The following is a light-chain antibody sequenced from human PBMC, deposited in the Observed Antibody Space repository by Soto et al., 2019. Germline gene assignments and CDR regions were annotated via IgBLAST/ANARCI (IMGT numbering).Light chain of an antibody. V-gene: IGLV2-14*01. CDR3: TSFTSSNIWV. J-gene: IGLJ3*02. CDR2: EVS. CDR1: SSDIGYNNY. Sequence: QSALTQPASVSGSPGQPITISCAGTSSDIGYNNYVSWYQQHPGKAPKLMIYEVSNRPSGVSNRFSGSKSGYTASLTISGLQPEDEADYYCTSFTSSNIWVFGGGTQLTVL.